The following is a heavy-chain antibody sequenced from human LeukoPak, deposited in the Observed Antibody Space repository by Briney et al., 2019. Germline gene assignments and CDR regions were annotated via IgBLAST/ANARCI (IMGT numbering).Heavy chain of an antibody. D-gene: IGHD2-2*01. V-gene: IGHV3-23*01. CDR1: GFTFSSYA. Sequence: PGGSLGLSCAASGFTFSSYAMSWVRQAPGKGLEWVSAISGSGGSTYYADSVKGRFTISRDNSKTTLYLQMNSLRAEDTAVYYCAKDGETYCSSTSCKPDYWGQGTLVTVSS. CDR2: ISGSGGST. J-gene: IGHJ4*02. CDR3: AKDGETYCSSTSCKPDY.